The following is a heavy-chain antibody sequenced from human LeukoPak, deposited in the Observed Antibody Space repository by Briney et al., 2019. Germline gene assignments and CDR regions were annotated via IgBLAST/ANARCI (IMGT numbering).Heavy chain of an antibody. CDR3: TTGGRRSTSQYYYGMDV. D-gene: IGHD2-2*01. CDR1: GFTFSSYS. V-gene: IGHV3-48*01. CDR2: ISSRSTTT. J-gene: IGHJ6*02. Sequence: GGSLRLSCAAFGFTFSSYSTNWVRQAPGKGLEWVSYISSRSTTTYYADSVKGRFTISRDNDKNSLYLQMNSLKTEDTAVYYCTTGGRRSTSQYYYGMDVWGQGTTVTVSS.